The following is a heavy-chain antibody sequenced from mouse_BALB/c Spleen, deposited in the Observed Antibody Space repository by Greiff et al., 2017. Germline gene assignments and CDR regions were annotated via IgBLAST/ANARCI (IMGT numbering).Heavy chain of an antibody. CDR1: GYTFTDYN. J-gene: IGHJ3*01. CDR2: IYPYNGGT. Sequence: EVKLQESGPELVKPGASVKISCKASGYTFTDYNMHWVKQSHGKSLEWIGYIYPYNGGTGYNQKFKSKATLTVDNSSSTAYMELRSLTSEDSAVYYCARSARGQLGLPYFAYWGQGTLVTVSA. V-gene: IGHV1S29*02. CDR3: ARSARGQLGLPYFAY. D-gene: IGHD3-2*01.